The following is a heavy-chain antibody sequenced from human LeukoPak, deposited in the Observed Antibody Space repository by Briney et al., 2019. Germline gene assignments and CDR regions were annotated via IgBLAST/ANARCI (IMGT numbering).Heavy chain of an antibody. Sequence: GGSLRLSCAASGFTFSTYWMHWVRQAPGKGLVWVSRINSDGSRTTYADSVKGRFTISRDNAKNTMYLQMNSLRTEDTAVYYCARPETQYSSGLDGFDIWGQGTMVTVSS. D-gene: IGHD6-19*01. J-gene: IGHJ3*02. CDR2: INSDGSRT. CDR3: ARPETQYSSGLDGFDI. CDR1: GFTFSTYW. V-gene: IGHV3-74*01.